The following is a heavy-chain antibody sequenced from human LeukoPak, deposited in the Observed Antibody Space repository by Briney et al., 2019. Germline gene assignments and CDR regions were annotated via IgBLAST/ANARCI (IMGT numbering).Heavy chain of an antibody. D-gene: IGHD3-10*01. CDR3: AKSGMVRGVRYFDY. V-gene: IGHV3-23*01. CDR2: ISGSGGST. CDR1: GFTFSSYA. Sequence: GGSLRLSCAASGFTFSSYAMSWVRQAPGKGLEWVSAISGSGGSTYYADSVKGRFTISRDNSKNTLYLQMNSLGAEDTAVYYCAKSGMVRGVRYFDYWGQGTLVTVSS. J-gene: IGHJ4*02.